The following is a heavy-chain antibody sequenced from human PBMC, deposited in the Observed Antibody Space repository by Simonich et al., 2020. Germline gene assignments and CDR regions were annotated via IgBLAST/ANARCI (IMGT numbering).Heavy chain of an antibody. CDR3: ARHRLVDGTTGTTGVDSYYGMDV. CDR1: GGSFIGYY. CDR2: INHSGST. Sequence: QVQLQQSGAGLLKPSETLSLTCAVYGGSFIGYYWSWIRQPPGKGREGIGEINHSGSTNYNPSRKSRVTISVDTSKNQFPLKLSSVSASDTALYYCARHRLVDGTTGTTGVDSYYGMDVWGQGTTVTVSS. D-gene: IGHD1-1*01. V-gene: IGHV4-34*01. J-gene: IGHJ6*02.